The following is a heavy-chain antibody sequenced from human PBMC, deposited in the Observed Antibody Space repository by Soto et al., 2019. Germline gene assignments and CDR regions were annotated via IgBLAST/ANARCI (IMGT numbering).Heavy chain of an antibody. J-gene: IGHJ6*02. Sequence: QVQLVQSGAEVKKPGSSVTVSCKASGGTFGNSAISWVRQAPGQGLEWMGGIMPIFPTPDYAQKFQGRVTITADESTSTAYMELTSLRSEDTAVYSCARDKDRQQIGGNYSYGMDVWGQGTTVTV. CDR3: ARDKDRQQIGGNYSYGMDV. CDR1: GGTFGNSA. CDR2: IMPIFPTP. D-gene: IGHD1-26*01. V-gene: IGHV1-69*12.